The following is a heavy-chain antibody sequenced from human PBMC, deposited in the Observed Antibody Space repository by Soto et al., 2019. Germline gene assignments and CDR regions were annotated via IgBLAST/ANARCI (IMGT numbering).Heavy chain of an antibody. CDR3: AKAGYSYGIFDY. Sequence: WGSLRLSCAASGFTFSSYAMSWVRQAPGKGLEWVSAISGSGGSTYYADSVKGRFTISRDNSKNTLYLQMNSLRAEDTAVYYCAKAGYSYGIFDYWGQGTLVTVSS. CDR1: GFTFSSYA. CDR2: ISGSGGST. D-gene: IGHD5-18*01. J-gene: IGHJ4*02. V-gene: IGHV3-23*01.